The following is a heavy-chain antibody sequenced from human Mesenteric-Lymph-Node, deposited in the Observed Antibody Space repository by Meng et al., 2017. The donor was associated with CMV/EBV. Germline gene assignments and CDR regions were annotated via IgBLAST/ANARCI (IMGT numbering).Heavy chain of an antibody. D-gene: IGHD3-3*01. V-gene: IGHV3-21*01. CDR3: ARDQGFLEWDPYYYGMDV. J-gene: IGHJ6*02. Sequence: GESLKISCAASGFTFSSYSMNWVRQAPGKGLEWVSSISSSSSYIYYADSVKGRFTISRDNAKNSLYLQMNSLRAEDTAVYYCARDQGFLEWDPYYYGMDVWGQGTTVTVSS. CDR1: GFTFSSYS. CDR2: ISSSSSYI.